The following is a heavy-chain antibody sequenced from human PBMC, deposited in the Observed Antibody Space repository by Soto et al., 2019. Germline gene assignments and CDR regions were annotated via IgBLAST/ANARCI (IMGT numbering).Heavy chain of an antibody. CDR1: GGSFNYHY. J-gene: IGHJ2*01. D-gene: IGHD6-13*01. CDR3: ARGPAAAGNWYFDF. Sequence: QVQLQQWRTGLLKPSETLSLTCAVSGGSFNYHYWSWLRQPPGKGLEWLGEIIRDGGAHYNPSLKSRVTITLDSIKKRVSLNLDSLTAADTAGYFCARGPAAAGNWYFDFWGRGTLVTVSS. V-gene: IGHV4-34*02. CDR2: IIRDGGA.